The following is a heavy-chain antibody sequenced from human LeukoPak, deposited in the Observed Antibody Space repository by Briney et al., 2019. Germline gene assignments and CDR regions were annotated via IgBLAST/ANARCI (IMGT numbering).Heavy chain of an antibody. CDR2: ISYDGSNK. CDR1: GFTFSSYG. CDR3: AKGEYSGYSYGYIDY. J-gene: IGHJ4*02. Sequence: GGALRLSCAASGFTFSSYGMHWVRPAPGKGREWVAVISYDGSNKYYADSVRGRFTISRDNSKNTLYLQMNSLRAEDTAVYYCAKGEYSGYSYGYIDYWGQGTLVTVSS. V-gene: IGHV3-30*18. D-gene: IGHD5-18*01.